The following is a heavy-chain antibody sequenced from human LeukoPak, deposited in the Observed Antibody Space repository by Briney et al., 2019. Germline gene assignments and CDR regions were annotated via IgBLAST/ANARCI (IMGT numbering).Heavy chain of an antibody. J-gene: IGHJ4*02. CDR1: GFTFSSYS. CDR3: TRAVAAADFSPGY. D-gene: IGHD6-13*01. Sequence: GGSLILSCVASGFTFSSYSMNWVRQAPGQGLEWVSCISSTSTYIYYADSVKGRFTISRDNANNSVYLQMNSLRAEDTAVYYCTRAVAAADFSPGYWGQGTLVTVSS. CDR2: ISSTSTYI. V-gene: IGHV3-21*01.